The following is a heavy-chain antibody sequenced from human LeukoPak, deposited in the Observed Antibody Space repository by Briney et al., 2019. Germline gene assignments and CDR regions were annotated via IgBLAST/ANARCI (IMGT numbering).Heavy chain of an antibody. Sequence: PGGSLRLSCAASGFTFSSYSMNWVRQAPGKGLEWVSSISSSSSYIYYADSVKGRFTISRDNAKNSLYLQMNSLRAEDTAVYYCARALQLWFTNDAFDIWGQGTMVTVSS. D-gene: IGHD5-18*01. CDR3: ARALQLWFTNDAFDI. CDR2: ISSSSSYI. V-gene: IGHV3-21*01. J-gene: IGHJ3*02. CDR1: GFTFSSYS.